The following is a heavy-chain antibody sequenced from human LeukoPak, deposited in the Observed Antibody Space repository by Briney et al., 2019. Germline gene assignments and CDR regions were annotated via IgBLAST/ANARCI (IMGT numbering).Heavy chain of an antibody. CDR3: ARQGGGVTVTRLDF. D-gene: IGHD3-16*01. CDR1: GFTFSSYE. Sequence: PGGSLRLSCAASGFTFSSYEMNWVRQAPGKGLEWVSYISSSGSTIYYADSVKGRFTISRDNAKNSLYLQMNSLRDEDTAIYYCARQGGGVTVTRLDFWGQGTLVTVSS. J-gene: IGHJ4*02. CDR2: ISSSGSTI. V-gene: IGHV3-48*03.